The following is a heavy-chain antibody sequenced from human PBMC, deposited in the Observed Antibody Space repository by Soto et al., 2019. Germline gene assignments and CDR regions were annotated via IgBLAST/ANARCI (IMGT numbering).Heavy chain of an antibody. V-gene: IGHV3-23*01. J-gene: IGHJ4*02. CDR3: ANARRVVAATPRATFDY. CDR2: ISGSGGST. CDR1: GFTFSSYA. Sequence: EVQLLESGGGLVQPGGSLRLSCAASGFTFSSYAMSWVRQAPGKGLEWVSAISGSGGSTYYADSVKGRFTISRDNSKNTLYLQMNSLRAEDTAVYYCANARRVVAATPRATFDYWGQGTLVTVSS. D-gene: IGHD2-15*01.